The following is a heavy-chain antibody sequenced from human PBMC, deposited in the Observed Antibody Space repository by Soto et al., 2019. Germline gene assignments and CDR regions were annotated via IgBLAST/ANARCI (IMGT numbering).Heavy chain of an antibody. D-gene: IGHD4-17*01. Sequence: SXTLSLPCTVSGLSISTTNHYWAWIRQPPGKGLEWIGNIYFSGLTYYNPSLKGRLAISVDTSKNQFSLKLTSVTAADTGVYFCARPDDYGGNSDDAFDVWGQGTMVTVSS. J-gene: IGHJ3*01. CDR2: IYFSGLT. V-gene: IGHV4-39*01. CDR1: GLSISTTNHY. CDR3: ARPDDYGGNSDDAFDV.